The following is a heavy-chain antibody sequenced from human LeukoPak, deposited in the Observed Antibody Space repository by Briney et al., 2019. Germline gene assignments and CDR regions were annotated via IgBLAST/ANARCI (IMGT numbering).Heavy chain of an antibody. CDR1: GGSISSYY. Sequence: PSETLTLTCTVSGGSISSYYWNWIRQPAGKGLEWIGRIYTSGSTTYSPSLKSRITMSPDTSKNQFSLNLTSVTAADTAVYYCARDDGSGIRAFDIWGQGTMVTVSS. J-gene: IGHJ3*02. V-gene: IGHV4-4*07. CDR3: ARDDGSGIRAFDI. D-gene: IGHD3-10*01. CDR2: IYTSGST.